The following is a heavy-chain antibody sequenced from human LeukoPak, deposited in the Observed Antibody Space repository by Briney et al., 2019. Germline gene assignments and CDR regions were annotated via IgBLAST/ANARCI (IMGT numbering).Heavy chain of an antibody. D-gene: IGHD3-10*01. J-gene: IGHJ4*02. V-gene: IGHV1-3*01. CDR3: VLWFGGYYFDY. CDR2: INAGNGNT. Sequence: ASVKVSCKASGYTFTGYAMHWVRQAPGQRLEWMGWINAGNGNTKYSQKFQGRVTITRDTSASTAYMGLSSLRSVDTAVYYCVLWFGGYYFDYWGQGTLVTVSS. CDR1: GYTFTGYA.